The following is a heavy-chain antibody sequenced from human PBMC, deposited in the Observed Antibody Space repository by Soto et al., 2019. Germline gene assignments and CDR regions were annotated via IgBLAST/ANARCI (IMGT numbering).Heavy chain of an antibody. Sequence: SETLSLTCTGSGGSISSYYWSWIRQPPGKGLEWIGYIYYSGSTNYNPSLKSRVTISVDTSKNQFSLKLSSVTAADTAVYYCARVKGAAPGYNWFDPWGQGTLVTVS. D-gene: IGHD6-13*01. CDR2: IYYSGST. CDR3: ARVKGAAPGYNWFDP. CDR1: GGSISSYY. V-gene: IGHV4-59*01. J-gene: IGHJ5*02.